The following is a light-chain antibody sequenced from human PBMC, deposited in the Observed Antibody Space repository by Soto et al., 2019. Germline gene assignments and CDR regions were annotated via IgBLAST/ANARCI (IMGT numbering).Light chain of an antibody. CDR2: GAS. J-gene: IGKJ4*01. V-gene: IGKV3-15*01. CDR3: QQYNNWPLT. CDR1: QSVSSN. Sequence: EIVMAPSPATLSVSPGERATLSCRASQSVSSNLAWYQQKPGQAPRLLIYGASTRATGIPARFSGSGSGTEFTLTISSLQSEDFAVYYCQQYNNWPLTFGGGTKWISN.